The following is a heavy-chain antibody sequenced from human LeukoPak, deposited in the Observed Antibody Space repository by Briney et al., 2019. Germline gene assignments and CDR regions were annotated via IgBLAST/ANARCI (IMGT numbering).Heavy chain of an antibody. Sequence: PGRSLRLSCAASGFTFSRYAMHWVRQAPGKGPEWEAAISYDGSTRFDGHAVNGRFTISRDNSKNTLYLQMTSLRAEDTAVYYCARDMRDSAQLRCSYGYGFDYWGRGTVVTVSS. CDR1: GFTFSRYA. D-gene: IGHD5-18*01. CDR3: ARDMRDSAQLRCSYGYGFDY. V-gene: IGHV3-30-3*01. J-gene: IGHJ4*02. CDR2: ISYDGSTR.